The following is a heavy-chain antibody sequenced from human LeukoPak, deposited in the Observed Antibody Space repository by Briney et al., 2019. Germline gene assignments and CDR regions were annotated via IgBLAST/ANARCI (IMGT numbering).Heavy chain of an antibody. D-gene: IGHD6-19*01. V-gene: IGHV4-39*01. CDR3: ARGSSSGWYGSWFDP. J-gene: IGHJ5*02. CDR1: GGSISSSSYY. Sequence: SETLSLTCTVSGGSISSSSYYWGWIRQPPGKGLEWIGSIYYSGSTYYNPSLKSRVTISVDTSKNQFSLKLSSVTAADTAVYYCARGSSSGWYGSWFDPWGQGTLVTVS. CDR2: IYYSGST.